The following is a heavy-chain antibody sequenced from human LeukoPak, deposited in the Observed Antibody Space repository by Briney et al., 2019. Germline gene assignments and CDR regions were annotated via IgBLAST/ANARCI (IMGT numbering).Heavy chain of an antibody. Sequence: SVKVSCKASGYTFTSYYMHWVRQAPGQGLEWMGGIIPIFATADYAQKFQGRVTITADESTSTAYMELSSLRSEDTAVYYCAVGVRGSGSYQIWGHAFDIWGQGTMVTVSS. CDR3: AVGVRGSGSYQIWGHAFDI. D-gene: IGHD3-10*01. J-gene: IGHJ3*02. V-gene: IGHV1-69*13. CDR1: GYTFTSYY. CDR2: IIPIFATA.